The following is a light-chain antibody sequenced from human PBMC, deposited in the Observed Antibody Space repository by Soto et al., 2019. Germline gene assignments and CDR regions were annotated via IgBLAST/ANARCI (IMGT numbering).Light chain of an antibody. CDR2: EVS. J-gene: IGLJ3*02. CDR3: NSYAGSNNGV. Sequence: QSALTQPPSASGSPGQSVTISCTGTSSDVGGYNYVSWYQQHPGKAPKLMIYEVSKRPSGVPDRFSGSKSRNTASLTVSGLQAEDEADYYCNSYAGSNNGVFGGGTKVTVL. V-gene: IGLV2-8*01. CDR1: SSDVGGYNY.